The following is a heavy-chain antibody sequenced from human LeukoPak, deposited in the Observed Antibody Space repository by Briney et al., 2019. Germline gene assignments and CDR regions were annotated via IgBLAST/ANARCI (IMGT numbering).Heavy chain of an antibody. V-gene: IGHV4-34*01. CDR2: VNHSGST. D-gene: IGHD5-12*01. CDR1: GESFSGYY. CDR3: ARGGYAKPLYYFHY. Sequence: SETLSLTCAVYGESFSGYYWNWIRQPPGKGLEWIGEVNHSGSTNYNPSLESRVAISVDTSKNQFSLKLSSVTAADTAVYYCARGGYAKPLYYFHYWGQGTLVTVSS. J-gene: IGHJ4*02.